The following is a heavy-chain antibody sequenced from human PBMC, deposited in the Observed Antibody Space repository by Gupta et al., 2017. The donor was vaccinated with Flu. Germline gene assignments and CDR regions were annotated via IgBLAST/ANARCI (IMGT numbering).Heavy chain of an antibody. CDR3: SRAYCVGDCYFLFDY. CDR2: IRSKAYGGTT. D-gene: IGHD2-21*02. CDR1: GFTFGDYA. Sequence: EVQLVESGGGLVQPGRSLRLSCTASGFTFGDYAMSWFRQAPGKGLEWVGFIRSKAYGGTTEYAASVKGRFTISRDDSKSIAYLQMNSLKTEDTAVYYCSRAYCVGDCYFLFDYWGQGTLVTVSS. V-gene: IGHV3-49*03. J-gene: IGHJ4*02.